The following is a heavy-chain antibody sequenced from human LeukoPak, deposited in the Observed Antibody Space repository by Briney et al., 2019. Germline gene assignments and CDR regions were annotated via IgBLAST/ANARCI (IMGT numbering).Heavy chain of an antibody. D-gene: IGHD3-10*01. CDR3: ARTRYYYNSRSYGAPYYFDY. CDR2: IYYSGST. J-gene: IGHJ4*02. Sequence: PSETLSLTCAVSGGSISSNSYYWGWIRQPPGKGLEWIGCIYYSGSTYYNPSLESRVTISVDTSKNQFSLKLSSVTAADTAVYYCARTRYYYNSRSYGAPYYFDYWGQGTLVTVSS. CDR1: GGSISSNSYY. V-gene: IGHV4-39*01.